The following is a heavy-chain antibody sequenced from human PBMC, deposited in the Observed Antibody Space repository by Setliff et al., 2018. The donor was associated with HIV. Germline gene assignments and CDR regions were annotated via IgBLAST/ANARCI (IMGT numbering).Heavy chain of an antibody. D-gene: IGHD3-3*01. CDR2: IYSGGST. J-gene: IGHJ3*02. Sequence: GGSLRLSCAASGFSVSSNHMSWVRQAPGKGLKWVSIIYSGGSTYYADSVKGRFTISRDNSKNTVYLQMNSLRSEDTAVYYCARGFVLRFLEWSMPDAFDIWGQGTMVTVSS. CDR1: GFSVSSNH. CDR3: ARGFVLRFLEWSMPDAFDI. V-gene: IGHV3-66*02.